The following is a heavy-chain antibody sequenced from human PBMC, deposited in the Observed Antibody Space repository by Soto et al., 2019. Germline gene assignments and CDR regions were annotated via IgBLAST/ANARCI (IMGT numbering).Heavy chain of an antibody. D-gene: IGHD2-15*01. CDR3: GKDAGDVRGWDCRGGSCSPDGMDV. Sequence: QVHLVESGGDLVEPGGSLRLSCAGSGFTFRDYYMSWVRLAPGQGLEWVSYMSSSGATIYYADSVKGRFTISRDNSKNTLLLQMKSLRGEDMGGYYCGKDAGDVRGWDCRGGSCSPDGMDVWGQGTTVTVSS. V-gene: IGHV3-11*01. CDR2: MSSSGATI. CDR1: GFTFRDYY. J-gene: IGHJ6*02.